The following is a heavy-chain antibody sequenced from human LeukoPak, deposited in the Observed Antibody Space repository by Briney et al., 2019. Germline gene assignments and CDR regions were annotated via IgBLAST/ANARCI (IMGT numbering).Heavy chain of an antibody. CDR1: GFTFGDYA. Sequence: GGSLRLSCTASGFTFGDYAMSWVRQAPGKGLEWVGFIRSKAYGGTTEYAASVKGRFTISRDDSKSIAYLQMNSLKTEDTAVYYCTRDRYNGLFDYWGQGTLVTVSS. J-gene: IGHJ4*02. CDR3: TRDRYNGLFDY. CDR2: IRSKAYGGTT. V-gene: IGHV3-49*04. D-gene: IGHD1-14*01.